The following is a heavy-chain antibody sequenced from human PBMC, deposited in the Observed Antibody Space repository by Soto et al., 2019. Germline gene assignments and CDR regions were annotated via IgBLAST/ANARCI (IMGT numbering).Heavy chain of an antibody. Sequence: EVQLVESGGGLVQPGGSLRLSCAASGFTFSDHYMDWVRQPPGNGLEWVGRIRRKANSYTTEYAASVKGRFTISRDDSKSSLYLQMNSLKTEDTAVYYCARVDIVATSYYFDYWCQGTLVTVAS. V-gene: IGHV3-72*01. CDR3: ARVDIVATSYYFDY. J-gene: IGHJ4*02. CDR2: IRRKANSYTT. CDR1: GFTFSDHY. D-gene: IGHD5-12*01.